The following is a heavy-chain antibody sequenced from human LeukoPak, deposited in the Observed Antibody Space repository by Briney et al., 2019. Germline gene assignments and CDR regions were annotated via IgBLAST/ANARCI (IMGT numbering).Heavy chain of an antibody. CDR2: IKQDGSEK. CDR1: GFSFSSYW. Sequence: GGSLRLSCAASGFSFSSYWMSWVRQAPGKGLEWVANIKQDGSEKYYVDSVKGRFTTSRDNARNSLCLQMNTLRAEDTAVCYCARDPGYWGQGSLVTVSS. CDR3: ARDPGY. J-gene: IGHJ4*02. V-gene: IGHV3-7*01.